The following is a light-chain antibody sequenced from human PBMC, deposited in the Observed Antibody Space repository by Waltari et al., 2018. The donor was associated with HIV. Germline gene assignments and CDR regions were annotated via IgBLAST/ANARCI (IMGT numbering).Light chain of an antibody. CDR2: GAS. J-gene: IGKJ2*01. CDR1: QTISSTY. Sequence: EVVLTQSPGTLSLSPGKRATLSCRASQTISSTYLAWYQQKPGQAPRLLIYGASSRATGIPDRFSGSGSGTDFTLTISRLEPEDFAVYYCQQYGTSPPYTFGQGTKVEIK. CDR3: QQYGTSPPYT. V-gene: IGKV3-20*01.